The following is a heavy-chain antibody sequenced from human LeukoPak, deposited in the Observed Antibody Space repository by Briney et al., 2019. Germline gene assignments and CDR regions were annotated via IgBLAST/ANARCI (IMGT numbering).Heavy chain of an antibody. V-gene: IGHV3-7*01. D-gene: IGHD2-2*01. CDR2: ILPDGSQK. CDR3: GRLAHNAWYAIDF. Sequence: GGSLRLSCVASDFTFDFYWMTWVRQAPGKGLEWLANILPDGSQKYYVDSVKGRFTISRDNPKNSLYLQINNLRAEDTAVYYCGRLAHNAWYAIDFWGQGTLITVSS. CDR1: DFTFDFYW. J-gene: IGHJ4*02.